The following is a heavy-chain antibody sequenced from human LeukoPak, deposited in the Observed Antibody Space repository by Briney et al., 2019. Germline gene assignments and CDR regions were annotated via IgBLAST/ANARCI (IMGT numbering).Heavy chain of an antibody. Sequence: SETLSLTCAVYGGSFSGYYWSWIRQPPGKGLEWIGEINHSGSTNYNPSLKSRVTISVDTSKNQFSLKLSSVTAADTAVYYCARPTLGATYDAFDIWGQGTMVTVSS. CDR2: INHSGST. J-gene: IGHJ3*02. D-gene: IGHD1-26*01. CDR3: ARPTLGATYDAFDI. CDR1: GGSFSGYY. V-gene: IGHV4-34*01.